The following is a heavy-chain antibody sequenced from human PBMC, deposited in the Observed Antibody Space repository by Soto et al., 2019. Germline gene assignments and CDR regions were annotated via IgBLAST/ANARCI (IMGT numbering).Heavy chain of an antibody. D-gene: IGHD2-21*01. CDR3: ATERGPTYYFDY. V-gene: IGHV1-3*01. J-gene: IGHJ4*02. Sequence: GASVQVSCKASGYTFTSYGINWVRQAPGRGLEWMGWINPGNGNTKYSQQFQGRVIIDRDTSASTAYMELSSLRSEDTAVYYCATERGPTYYFDYWGQGTLVTVSS. CDR1: GYTFTSYG. CDR2: INPGNGNT.